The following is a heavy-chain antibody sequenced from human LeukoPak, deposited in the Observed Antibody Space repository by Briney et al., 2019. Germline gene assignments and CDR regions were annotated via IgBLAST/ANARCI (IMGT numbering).Heavy chain of an antibody. Sequence: GGSLRLSCAASGVTFSNAWMSWVRQAPGKGLEWVGRIKRKSDGGTTDYAAPVKGRFTISRDDSKNTLYLQMNSLKGEDTAVYYCTTELDIRPNHYWGQGTLVTVSS. CDR3: TTELDIRPNHY. D-gene: IGHD3-22*01. V-gene: IGHV3-15*01. J-gene: IGHJ4*02. CDR2: IKRKSDGGTT. CDR1: GVTFSNAW.